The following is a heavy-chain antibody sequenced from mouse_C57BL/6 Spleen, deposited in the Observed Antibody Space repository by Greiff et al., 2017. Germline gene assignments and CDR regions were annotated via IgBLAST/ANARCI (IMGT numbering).Heavy chain of an antibody. Sequence: DVQLVESGGGLVKPGGSLKLSCAASGFTFSDYGMHWVRQAPEKGLEWVAYISSGSSTIYYADTVKGRFTISRDNAKNTLFLQMTSLRSEDTAMYYCARPYGYDRAWFAYWGQGTLVTVSA. V-gene: IGHV5-17*01. D-gene: IGHD2-2*01. J-gene: IGHJ3*01. CDR2: ISSGSSTI. CDR1: GFTFSDYG. CDR3: ARPYGYDRAWFAY.